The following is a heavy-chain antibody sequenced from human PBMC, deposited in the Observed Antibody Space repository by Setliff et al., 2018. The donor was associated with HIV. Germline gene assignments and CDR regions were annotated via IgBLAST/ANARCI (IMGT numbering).Heavy chain of an antibody. CDR3: ARTDYDSGKSVLDS. V-gene: IGHV1-3*01. CDR2: INAANGHA. Sequence: ASVKVSCKASGFTLSKSAIHWVRQAPGQRLELMAWINAANGHAKYSQKFQGRVTITRDTSATIAYMELSSLTSEDTALYFCARTDYDSGKSVLDSWGQGTLVTVSS. CDR1: GFTLSKSA. J-gene: IGHJ5*01. D-gene: IGHD3-10*01.